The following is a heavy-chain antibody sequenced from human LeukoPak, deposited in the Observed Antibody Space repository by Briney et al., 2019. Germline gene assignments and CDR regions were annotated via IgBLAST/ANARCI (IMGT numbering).Heavy chain of an antibody. CDR1: GFTFSSYG. CDR2: IRYDGSNK. D-gene: IGHD3-10*01. V-gene: IGHV3-30*02. Sequence: PGGSLRLSCAASGFTFSSYGMHWVRQAPGKGLEWVAFIRYDGSNKYYADSVKGRFTISRDNSKNTLYLQMNSLRAEDTAVYYCAKGRTSYGSGSYSDYWGQGTLVTVSS. CDR3: AKGRTSYGSGSYSDY. J-gene: IGHJ4*02.